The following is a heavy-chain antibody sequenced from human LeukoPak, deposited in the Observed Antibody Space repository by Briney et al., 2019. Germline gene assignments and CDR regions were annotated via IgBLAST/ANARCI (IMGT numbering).Heavy chain of an antibody. D-gene: IGHD3-10*01. CDR2: ISGSGGST. V-gene: IGHV3-23*01. Sequence: GGSLRLSCAASGFTFSGYAMRWVRQAPGKGLEWVSAISGSGGSTYYADSVKGRFTISRDNSKNTLYLQMNSRRAEDTAVYYCAKAVVPYYYGSGRRDEYWGQGTLVTVSS. J-gene: IGHJ4*02. CDR3: AKAVVPYYYGSGRRDEY. CDR1: GFTFSGYA.